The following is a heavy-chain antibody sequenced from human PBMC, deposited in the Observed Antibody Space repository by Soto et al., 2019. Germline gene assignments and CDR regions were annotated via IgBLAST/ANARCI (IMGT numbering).Heavy chain of an antibody. CDR2: MSSSNGNT. CDR3: ERESPPADY. Sequence: QVQLVQSGAEVKKPGASVKVSCKASGYTFTSYGISWVRQAPGQGLEWMGWMSSSNGNTNDSQILQGRVPMTTDTSTSTAYMGLRSLRSEDTAVSYCERESPPADYWGQGTLVTVSS. V-gene: IGHV1-18*01. CDR1: GYTFTSYG. J-gene: IGHJ4*02.